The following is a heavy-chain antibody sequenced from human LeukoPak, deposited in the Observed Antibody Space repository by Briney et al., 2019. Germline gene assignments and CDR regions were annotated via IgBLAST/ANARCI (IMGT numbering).Heavy chain of an antibody. CDR1: GFTFSSYA. D-gene: IGHD1-26*01. V-gene: IGHV3-23*01. J-gene: IGHJ6*03. CDR2: ISGSGGST. CDR3: AKGRDYSGSYWSYYYMDV. Sequence: PGGSLRLSCAASGFTFSSYAMSWVRQAPGKGLEWVSAISGSGGSTYYADSVKGRFTISRDNSKNTLYLQMNSLRAEDTAVYYCAKGRDYSGSYWSYYYMDVWGKGTTDTVSS.